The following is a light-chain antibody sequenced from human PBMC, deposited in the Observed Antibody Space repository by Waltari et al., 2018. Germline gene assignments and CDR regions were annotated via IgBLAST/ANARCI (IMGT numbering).Light chain of an antibody. J-gene: IGLJ2*01. CDR1: SSNIGSNY. CDR3: AAWDDSLSGHVV. Sequence: QSVLTQPPSASGTPGQRVTISCSGSSSNIGSNYVYWYQQLPGTAPKLLIYRNNNRPSGVPDRFSGSKSGTSASLAISGLRSEDEADYYCAAWDDSLSGHVVFGGGTKLTVL. V-gene: IGLV1-47*01. CDR2: RNN.